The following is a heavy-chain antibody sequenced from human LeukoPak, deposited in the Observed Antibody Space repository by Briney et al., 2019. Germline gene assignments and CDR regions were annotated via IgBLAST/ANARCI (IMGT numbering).Heavy chain of an antibody. J-gene: IGHJ6*03. V-gene: IGHV4-59*01. CDR2: IYYSGST. CDR1: GGSISSYY. Sequence: PSETLSLTCTVSGGSISSYYWSWIRQSPGKGLEWIGYIYYSGSTNYNPSLKSRVTISVDTSKNQFSLKLSSVIAADTAVYYCARTTEGYCSSASCFGFSYSYYMDVWGKGTTVTISS. CDR3: ARTTEGYCSSASCFGFSYSYYMDV. D-gene: IGHD2-2*01.